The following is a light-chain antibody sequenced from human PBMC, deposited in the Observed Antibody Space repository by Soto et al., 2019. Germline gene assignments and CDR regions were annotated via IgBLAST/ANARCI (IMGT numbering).Light chain of an antibody. J-gene: IGLJ2*01. Sequence: QSVLTQPASVSGSPGQSITISCTGTSSDVGGYNYVSWYQHHPDKAPKLMIYDVNNRPSGVSHRFSGSKSGNTASLTISGLQAEDEAAYYCSSYSSNNTRLVFGGGTKLTVL. V-gene: IGLV2-14*03. CDR1: SSDVGGYNY. CDR2: DVN. CDR3: SSYSSNNTRLV.